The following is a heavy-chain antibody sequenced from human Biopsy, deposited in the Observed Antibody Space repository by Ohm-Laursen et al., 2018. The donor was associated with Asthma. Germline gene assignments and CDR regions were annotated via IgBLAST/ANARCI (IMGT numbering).Heavy chain of an antibody. CDR1: GFSFSNYG. CDR3: AKDVFPGWELRRGPDY. CDR2: ISFDGSNK. D-gene: IGHD1-26*01. V-gene: IGHV3-30*18. Sequence: SLRLSCAAPGFSFSNYGMNWVRQAPGKGLDWVAVISFDGSNKNYTDSVKGRFTISRDNSRNTLHLQMNSLRAEDTAVYYCAKDVFPGWELRRGPDYWGQGTLVTVSS. J-gene: IGHJ4*02.